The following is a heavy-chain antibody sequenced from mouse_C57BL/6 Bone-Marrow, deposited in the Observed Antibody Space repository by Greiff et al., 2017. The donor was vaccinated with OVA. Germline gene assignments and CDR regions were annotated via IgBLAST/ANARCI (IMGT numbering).Heavy chain of an antibody. CDR3: ARKIKDYEGAMDY. CDR2: IDPNSGGT. V-gene: IGHV1-72*01. D-gene: IGHD2-4*01. CDR1: GYTFTSYW. Sequence: QQSCKASGYTFTSYWMHWVKQRPGRGLEWIGRIDPNSGGTKYNEKFKSKATLTVDKPSSTAYMQLSSLTSEDSAVYYCARKIKDYEGAMDYWGQGTSVTVSS. J-gene: IGHJ4*01.